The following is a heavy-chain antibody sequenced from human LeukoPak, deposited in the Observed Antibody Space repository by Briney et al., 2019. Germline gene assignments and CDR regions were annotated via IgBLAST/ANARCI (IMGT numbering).Heavy chain of an antibody. CDR2: INHSGST. Sequence: SETLSLTCAVYGGSFSGYYWSWIRQPPGKGLEWIGEINHSGSTNYNPSLKSRVTISVDTSKNQFSLKLSSVIAADTAVYYCARGPLSSGWYLRGYYFDYWGQGTLVTVSS. D-gene: IGHD6-19*01. CDR3: ARGPLSSGWYLRGYYFDY. V-gene: IGHV4-34*01. CDR1: GGSFSGYY. J-gene: IGHJ4*02.